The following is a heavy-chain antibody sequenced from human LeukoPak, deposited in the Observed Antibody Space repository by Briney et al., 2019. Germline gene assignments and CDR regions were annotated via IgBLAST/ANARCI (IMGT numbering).Heavy chain of an antibody. Sequence: SGGSLRLSCVASGFTFSSYAMTWVRQAPGKGLEWVGRIRSRADGGTAEYATAVEGRFTISRDDSTNTLYLHMSNVKTEDTAVYYCAKHIYGVVSIQQWGQGTLVTVSS. D-gene: IGHD3-3*01. J-gene: IGHJ1*01. CDR3: AKHIYGVVSIQQ. CDR2: IRSRADGGTA. V-gene: IGHV3-15*01. CDR1: GFTFSSYA.